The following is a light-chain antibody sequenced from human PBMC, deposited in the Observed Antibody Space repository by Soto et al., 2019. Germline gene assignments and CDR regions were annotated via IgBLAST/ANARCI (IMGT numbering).Light chain of an antibody. CDR1: SSDVGGYNY. CDR3: SSYAGSNNFDV. Sequence: QSALTQPPSASGSPGQSVTISCTGTSSDVGGYNYVSWYQQHPGKAPKLVIYEVSKRPSGVPDRFSGSKSGNTASLTVSGLQAEDEPDYYCSSYAGSNNFDVFGTGTKVTVL. V-gene: IGLV2-8*01. J-gene: IGLJ1*01. CDR2: EVS.